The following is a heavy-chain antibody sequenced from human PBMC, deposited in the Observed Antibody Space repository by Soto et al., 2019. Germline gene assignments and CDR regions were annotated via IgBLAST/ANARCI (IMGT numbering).Heavy chain of an antibody. J-gene: IGHJ4*02. CDR2: IWYDGSNK. CDR3: ASDQAGAGSGSYQVFDY. V-gene: IGHV3-33*01. D-gene: IGHD3-10*01. CDR1: GFTFSSYG. Sequence: QVQLVESGGGVVQPGRSLRLSCAASGFTFSSYGMHWVRQAPGKGLEWVAVIWYDGSNKYYADSVKGRFTISRDNSKNTLYLQMNSLRAEDTAVYYCASDQAGAGSGSYQVFDYWGQGTLVTVSS.